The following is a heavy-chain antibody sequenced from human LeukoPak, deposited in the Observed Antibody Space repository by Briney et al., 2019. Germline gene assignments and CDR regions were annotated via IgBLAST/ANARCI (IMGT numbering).Heavy chain of an antibody. D-gene: IGHD3-3*01. V-gene: IGHV3-74*01. J-gene: IGHJ4*02. CDR1: GSTFSSYW. CDR2: INSDGSST. CDR3: ARDYYDFWSGYYEVDY. Sequence: GGSLRLSCAASGSTFSSYWMHWVRQAPGKGLVWVSRINSDGSSTSYADSVKGRFTISRDNAKNTLYLQMNSLRAEDTAVYYCARDYYDFWSGYYEVDYWGQGTLVTVSS.